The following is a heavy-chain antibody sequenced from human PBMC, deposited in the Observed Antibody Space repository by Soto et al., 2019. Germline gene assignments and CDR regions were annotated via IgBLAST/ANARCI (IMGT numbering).Heavy chain of an antibody. CDR3: ARTPLWFGELEYNWFDP. J-gene: IGHJ5*02. CDR1: GGSVSSYY. Sequence: SETLSLTCTVSGGSVSSYYWSWIRQPPGKGLEWIGYIYYSGSTNYNPSLKSRVTISVDTSKNQFSLKLSSVTAADTAVYYCARTPLWFGELEYNWFDPWGQGTLVTVSS. CDR2: IYYSGST. V-gene: IGHV4-59*08. D-gene: IGHD3-10*01.